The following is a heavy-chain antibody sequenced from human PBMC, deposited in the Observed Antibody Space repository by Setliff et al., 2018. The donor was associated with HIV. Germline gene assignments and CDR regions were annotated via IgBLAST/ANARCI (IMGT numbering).Heavy chain of an antibody. CDR2: IYYVGST. CDR3: AGGFWGGPLFDP. J-gene: IGHJ5*01. Sequence: PSETLSLPCNVSGDSIRSRSFYWAWIRQSPGERPEWIGTIYYVGSTYYNPYLKSRASIFLDTSKNQFSLKLYSVTAADTAVYYCAGGFWGGPLFDPWGRGTLVTVSS. CDR1: GDSIRSRSFY. V-gene: IGHV4-39*01. D-gene: IGHD3-3*01.